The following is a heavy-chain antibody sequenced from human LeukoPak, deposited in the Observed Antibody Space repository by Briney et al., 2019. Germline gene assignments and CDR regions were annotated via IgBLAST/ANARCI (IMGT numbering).Heavy chain of an antibody. J-gene: IGHJ4*02. CDR3: ARDPRGPAGYDSPARDTFDY. CDR1: GFTFTHYA. Sequence: GESLRLSCAASGFTFTHYAMHWVRQTPGKGLEWVAVIFYDGTIQYYLDSVRGRLIVSRDNPKNTLYLQMNSLRAEDTAVYYCARDPRGPAGYDSPARDTFDYWGQGTLVTVSS. V-gene: IGHV3-30*03. D-gene: IGHD3-22*01. CDR2: IFYDGTIQ.